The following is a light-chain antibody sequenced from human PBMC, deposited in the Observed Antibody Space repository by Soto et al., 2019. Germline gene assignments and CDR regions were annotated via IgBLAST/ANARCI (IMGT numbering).Light chain of an antibody. CDR2: GAS. CDR1: QSVSSSY. Sequence: EIVLTQSPGTLSLSPGERATLSCRASQSVSSSYLAWYQQKPGQAPRLLIYGASSRATGIPDRFSGSGSGTDFTLTISRLEPEDFAVYYDQQYGSSLGVTFGGGTKVEIK. CDR3: QQYGSSLGVT. V-gene: IGKV3-20*01. J-gene: IGKJ4*01.